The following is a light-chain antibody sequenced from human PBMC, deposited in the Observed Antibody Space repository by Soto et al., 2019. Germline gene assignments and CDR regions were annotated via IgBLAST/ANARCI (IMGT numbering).Light chain of an antibody. CDR2: EDS. J-gene: IGLJ1*01. CDR3: CSYADSSTYV. Sequence: QSVLTQPASVSGSPGQSITISCTGTSSDVGSYNLVSWYQQHPGKAPKLMIYEDSKRPSGVSNRFSGSKSGNTASLTISGLQTEDEAEYYCCSYADSSTYVFGTGTKVTVL. CDR1: SSDVGSYNL. V-gene: IGLV2-23*01.